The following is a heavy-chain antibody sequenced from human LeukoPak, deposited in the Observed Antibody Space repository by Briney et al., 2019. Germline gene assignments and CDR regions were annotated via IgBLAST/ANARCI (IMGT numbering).Heavy chain of an antibody. CDR1: GYTFTSYD. CDR3: ARLTGLYCSGGSCHPDAFDI. V-gene: IGHV1-8*03. Sequence: GASVKVSCKASGYTFTSYDINWVRQATGQGLEWMGWMNPNSGNTGYAQKFQGRVTITRSTSISTAYMELSSLRSEDTAVYYCARLTGLYCSGGSCHPDAFDIWGQGTMVTVSS. J-gene: IGHJ3*02. D-gene: IGHD2-15*01. CDR2: MNPNSGNT.